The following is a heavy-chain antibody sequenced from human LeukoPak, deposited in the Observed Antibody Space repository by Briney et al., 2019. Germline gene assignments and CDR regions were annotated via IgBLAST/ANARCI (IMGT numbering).Heavy chain of an antibody. D-gene: IGHD6-13*01. Sequence: SETLSLTCAVYGGSFSGYYWSWIRQPPGKGLEWIGEINHSGSTNYNPSLKSRVTISVDTSKNQFSLKLSSVTAADTAVYYCARGGVIAAAGIDYWGQGTPVTVSS. CDR3: ARGGVIAAAGIDY. J-gene: IGHJ4*02. CDR2: INHSGST. V-gene: IGHV4-34*01. CDR1: GGSFSGYY.